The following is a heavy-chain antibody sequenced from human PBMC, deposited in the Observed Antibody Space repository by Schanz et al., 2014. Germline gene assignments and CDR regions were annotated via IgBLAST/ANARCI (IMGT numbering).Heavy chain of an antibody. J-gene: IGHJ6*02. D-gene: IGHD2-15*01. CDR2: IYRGIGA. Sequence: EVKLVESGGGAVRPGGSLRLSCAVSGFTVSSNHMSWVRQAPGKGLEWVSVIYRGIGAYYADSVKGRFTISRDNSKNTLYLQMNSLRAEDTAVFYCAKGMGYCSGGTCYDYYYYGLDVWGQGTLVTVSS. CDR1: GFTVSSNH. V-gene: IGHV3-66*01. CDR3: AKGMGYCSGGTCYDYYYYGLDV.